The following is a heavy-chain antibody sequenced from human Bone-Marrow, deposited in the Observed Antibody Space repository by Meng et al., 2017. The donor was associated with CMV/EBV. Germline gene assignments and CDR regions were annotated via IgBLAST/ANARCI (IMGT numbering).Heavy chain of an antibody. CDR1: GGTFSSYA. J-gene: IGHJ6*02. CDR2: INPIFGTA. V-gene: IGHV1-69*05. D-gene: IGHD2-2*01. Sequence: SVKVSCKASGGTFSSYAISWVRQAPGQGLEWMGGINPIFGTANYAQKFQGRVTITTDESTSTAYMELSSLRSEDQAVYYCARALVPWDPAAVVPAAIQWYYYGMDVWGQGTTVTVSS. CDR3: ARALVPWDPAAVVPAAIQWYYYGMDV.